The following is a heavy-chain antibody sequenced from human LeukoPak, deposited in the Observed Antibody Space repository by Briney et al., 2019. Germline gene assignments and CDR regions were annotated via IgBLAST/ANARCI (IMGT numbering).Heavy chain of an antibody. CDR3: AKDSRGSGWYFFAFDI. J-gene: IGHJ3*02. V-gene: IGHV3-7*03. CDR2: IEEDGSEK. CDR1: GFTLSSYW. D-gene: IGHD6-19*01. Sequence: GGSLRLSCAASGFTLSSYWMTWVRQAPGKGLEWVADIEEDGSEKYYVDSVKGRFTISRDNAKNSLYLQMNSLRAEDTALYYCAKDSRGSGWYFFAFDIWGQGTMVTVSS.